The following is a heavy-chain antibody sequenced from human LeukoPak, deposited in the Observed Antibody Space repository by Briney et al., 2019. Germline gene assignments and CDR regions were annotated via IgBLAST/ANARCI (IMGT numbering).Heavy chain of an antibody. V-gene: IGHV4-59*08. J-gene: IGHJ3*02. CDR3: ARGPYSYDSSGAFDI. CDR2: IYYSGIT. Sequence: SETLSLTCTVSGGSISSYYWSWIRQPAGKGLEWIGYIYYSGITNYNPSLKSRVTISVDTSKNQFSLKLSSVTAADTAVYFCARGPYSYDSSGAFDIWGQGTMVTVSS. D-gene: IGHD3-22*01. CDR1: GGSISSYY.